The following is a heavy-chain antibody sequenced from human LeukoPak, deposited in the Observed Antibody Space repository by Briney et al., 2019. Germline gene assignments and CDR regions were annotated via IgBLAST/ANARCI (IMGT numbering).Heavy chain of an antibody. J-gene: IGHJ4*02. V-gene: IGHV3-23*01. CDR3: AKAELGVDTFFDY. D-gene: IGHD3-3*01. Sequence: GGSLRHSCAASGFTFSDYALGWVRQAPGRGLEWVATLSGSGAGTYYSDSVQGRFTISRDNSKRTLFLQMNSLRAEDTAFYYCAKAELGVDTFFDYRGQGTLVTVSS. CDR1: GFTFSDYA. CDR2: LSGSGAGT.